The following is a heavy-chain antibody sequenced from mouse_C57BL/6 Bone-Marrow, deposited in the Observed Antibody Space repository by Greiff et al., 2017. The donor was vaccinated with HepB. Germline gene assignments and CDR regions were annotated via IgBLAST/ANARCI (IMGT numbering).Heavy chain of an antibody. CDR3: ARSNDYYGSRAWFAY. D-gene: IGHD1-1*01. V-gene: IGHV1-82*01. Sequence: VQLVESGPELVKPGASVKISCKASGYAFSSSWMNWVKQRPGKGLEWIGRIYPGDGDTNYNGKFKGKATLTADKSSSTAYMQLSSLTSEDSAVYFCARSNDYYGSRAWFAYWGQGTLVTVSA. CDR1: GYAFSSSW. J-gene: IGHJ3*01. CDR2: IYPGDGDT.